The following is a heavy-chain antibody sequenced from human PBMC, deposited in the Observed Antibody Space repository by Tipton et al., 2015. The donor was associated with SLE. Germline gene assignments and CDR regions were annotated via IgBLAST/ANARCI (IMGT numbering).Heavy chain of an antibody. Sequence: TLSLTCVVYGESVSGYYWSWIRQPPGKGLEWIGEMSQSGSTNYNSSLKSRVTMSLDTSKNQFTLKLSSVTAADTAVYYCANAREGLELRYWGQGTLVTVSS. J-gene: IGHJ4*02. CDR1: GESVSGYY. CDR3: ANAREGLELRY. V-gene: IGHV4-34*01. D-gene: IGHD1-7*01. CDR2: MSQSGST.